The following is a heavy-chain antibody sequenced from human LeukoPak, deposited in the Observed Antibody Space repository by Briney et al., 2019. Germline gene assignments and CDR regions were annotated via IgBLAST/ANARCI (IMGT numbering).Heavy chain of an antibody. J-gene: IGHJ4*02. CDR1: GFTFSSYS. Sequence: GGSLRLSCPASGFTFSSYSMNWVRQAPGKGLEWVSSISSSSSYIYYADSVKGRFTISRDNAKNSLYLQMNSLRAEDTAVYYCARGIAVAGKGAFDYWGQGTLVTVSS. CDR2: ISSSSSYI. D-gene: IGHD6-19*01. V-gene: IGHV3-21*01. CDR3: ARGIAVAGKGAFDY.